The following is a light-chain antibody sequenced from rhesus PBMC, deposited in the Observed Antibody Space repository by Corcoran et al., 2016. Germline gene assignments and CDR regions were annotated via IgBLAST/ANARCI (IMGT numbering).Light chain of an antibody. V-gene: IGKV3-24*04. CDR3: QQSDDLWT. J-gene: IGKJ1*01. CDR1: QSVGTS. CDR2: DAS. Sequence: EIVVTQSPATLSLSPGERATLSCRASQSVGTSLAWYQQKPGQAPRLLIYDASRRAIGLPDRFSGSGSGTAFTLTIISLEPEDVGIYYYQQSDDLWTFGQGTKVEIK.